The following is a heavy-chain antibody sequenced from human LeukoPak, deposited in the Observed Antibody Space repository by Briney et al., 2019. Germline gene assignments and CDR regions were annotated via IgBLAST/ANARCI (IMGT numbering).Heavy chain of an antibody. CDR2: ISWNSGSI. D-gene: IGHD4-17*01. CDR1: GFTFDDYA. V-gene: IGHV3-9*01. J-gene: IGHJ4*02. CDR3: AKANHYGDYLDY. Sequence: PGGSLRLSCAASGFTFDDYAMYWVRQAPGKGLEWDSGISWNSGSIGYADSVKGRFTISRDNAKDSLYLQMNSLRAEDTALYYCAKANHYGDYLDYWGQGTLVTVSS.